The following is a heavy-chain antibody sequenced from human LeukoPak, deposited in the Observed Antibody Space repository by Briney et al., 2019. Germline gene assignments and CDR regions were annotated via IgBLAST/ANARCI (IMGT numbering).Heavy chain of an antibody. J-gene: IGHJ4*02. V-gene: IGHV3-43*02. D-gene: IGHD3-22*01. CDR2: LSVDGGLT. CDR3: AKEGHYYDSGGYYPRYFDY. Sequence: GGSLRLSCAASGFTFGDYAVHWVRQAPGKGLEWVSLLSVDGGLTYYADSVKGRFTISRDNSKHSLYRQMNRLRTEDTALYYCAKEGHYYDSGGYYPRYFDYWGQGTLVTVSS. CDR1: GFTFGDYA.